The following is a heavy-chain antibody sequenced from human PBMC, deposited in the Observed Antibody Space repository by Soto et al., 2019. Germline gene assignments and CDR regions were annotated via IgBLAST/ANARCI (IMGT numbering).Heavy chain of an antibody. CDR3: ARRKDSGITGTTSFDY. Sequence: GPGTPSETLSLTCTVSGGSISSSSYYWGWIRQPPGKGLEWIGSIYYSGSTYYNPSLKSRVTISVDTSKNQFSLKLSSVTAADTAVYYCARRKDSGITGTTSFDYWGQGTLVTVSS. J-gene: IGHJ4*02. CDR2: IYYSGST. D-gene: IGHD1-7*01. CDR1: GGSISSSSYY. V-gene: IGHV4-39*01.